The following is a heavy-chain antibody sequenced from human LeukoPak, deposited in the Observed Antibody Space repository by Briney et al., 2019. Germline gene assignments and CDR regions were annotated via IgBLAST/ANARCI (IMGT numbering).Heavy chain of an antibody. J-gene: IGHJ4*02. CDR3: ARGYCSSSSCPDFDY. V-gene: IGHV4-34*01. CDR1: GGSFSGYY. CDR2: INHSGST. D-gene: IGHD2-2*01. Sequence: SETLSLTCAVYGGSFSGYYWSWIRQPPGKGLEWIGEINHSGSTNYNPSLKSRVTISVDTSKNQFSLKLSSVTAADTAVYYCARGYCSSSSCPDFDYWGQGTLVTVSS.